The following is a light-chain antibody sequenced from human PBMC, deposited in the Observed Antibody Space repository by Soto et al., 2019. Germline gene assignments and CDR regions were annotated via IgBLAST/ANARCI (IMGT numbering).Light chain of an antibody. J-gene: IGLJ1*01. V-gene: IGLV2-14*01. Sequence: QSALTQPASVSGSPGQSITISCTGTGNDVGYYNYVSWYQQRPGKAPKLIIYEVSNRPSGISNRFSGSKSGDTASLTISGLQAEDEADYYCSSYTSSSTLDVFGTGTKVTVL. CDR1: GNDVGYYNY. CDR3: SSYTSSSTLDV. CDR2: EVS.